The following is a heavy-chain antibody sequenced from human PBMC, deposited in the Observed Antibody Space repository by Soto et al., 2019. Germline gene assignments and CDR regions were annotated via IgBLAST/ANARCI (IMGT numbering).Heavy chain of an antibody. V-gene: IGHV3-23*01. J-gene: IGHJ5*02. CDR1: GFTFSSYA. CDR2: ISGSGGST. CDR3: AKVPEYDYIWGSYHPINWFDP. D-gene: IGHD3-16*02. Sequence: GGSLRLSCAASGFTFSSYAMSWVRQAPGKGLEWVSAISGSGGSTYYADTVKGRFTISRDNSKKTLYLQMNSLRAEDTAVYYCAKVPEYDYIWGSYHPINWFDPWGQGTLVTVSS.